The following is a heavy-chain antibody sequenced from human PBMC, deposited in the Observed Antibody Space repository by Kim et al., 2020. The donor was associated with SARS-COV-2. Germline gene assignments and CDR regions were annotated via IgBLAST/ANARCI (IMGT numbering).Heavy chain of an antibody. CDR3: AKGGWRVAVAGRENYFEY. Sequence: KDRFTISRDNAKNSVYLQMNSLRDEDTAVYYWAKGGWRVAVAGRENYFEYWGQGTLVTVSS. D-gene: IGHD6-19*01. V-gene: IGHV3-48*02. J-gene: IGHJ4*02.